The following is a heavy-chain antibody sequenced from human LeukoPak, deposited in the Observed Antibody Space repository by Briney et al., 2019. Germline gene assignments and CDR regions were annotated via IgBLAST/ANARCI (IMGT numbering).Heavy chain of an antibody. Sequence: PGGSLRLSCAASGFTVSSNYMSWVRQAPRKGLEWVSVIYSGGSTYYADSVKGRFTISRDNSKNTLYLQMNSLRAEDTAVYYCARDRVGGSGRAFDPWGQGTLVTVSS. V-gene: IGHV3-66*02. D-gene: IGHD3-10*01. CDR1: GFTVSSNY. CDR2: IYSGGST. J-gene: IGHJ5*02. CDR3: ARDRVGGSGRAFDP.